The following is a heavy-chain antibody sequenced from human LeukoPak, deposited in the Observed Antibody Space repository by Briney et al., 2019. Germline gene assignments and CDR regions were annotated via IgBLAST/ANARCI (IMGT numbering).Heavy chain of an antibody. CDR1: GYTFTNHD. J-gene: IGHJ5*02. Sequence: ATVKVSCKASGYTFTNHDIDWVRQASGQGLEWMGWMNANSGNTGYAQKIQGRVTMTRDTSVSTAYMELNNLSSEDTAVYYCARGAGAMGRDWFDPWGQGTLVTVSS. D-gene: IGHD3-10*01. V-gene: IGHV1-8*01. CDR3: ARGAGAMGRDWFDP. CDR2: MNANSGNT.